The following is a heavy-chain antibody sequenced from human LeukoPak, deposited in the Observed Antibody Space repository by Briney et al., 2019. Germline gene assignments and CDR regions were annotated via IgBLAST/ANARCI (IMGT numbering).Heavy chain of an antibody. CDR1: GGSFSGYY. J-gene: IGHJ4*02. CDR3: AGTPKYYYDSSGRLDY. CDR2: INHSGST. V-gene: IGHV4-34*01. Sequence: KPSETLSLTCAVYGGSFSGYYWSWIRQPPGKGLEWIGEINHSGSTNYNPSLKSRVTISVDTSKNQFSLKLSSVTAADTAVYYCAGTPKYYYDSSGRLDYWGQGTLVTVSS. D-gene: IGHD3-22*01.